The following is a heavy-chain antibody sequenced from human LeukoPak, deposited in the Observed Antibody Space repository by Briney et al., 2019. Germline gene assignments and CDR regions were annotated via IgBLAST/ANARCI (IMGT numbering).Heavy chain of an antibody. CDR3: ARITVVTPPGY. D-gene: IGHD4-23*01. V-gene: IGHV4-38-2*01. J-gene: IGHJ4*02. CDR2: IYHSGST. CDR1: GYSISSGYY. Sequence: SETLSLTCAVSGYSISSGYYWGWIQQPPGKGLEWIGSIYHSGSTYYNPSLKSRVTISVDTSKNQFSLKLSSVTAADTAVYYCARITVVTPPGYWGQGTLVTVSS.